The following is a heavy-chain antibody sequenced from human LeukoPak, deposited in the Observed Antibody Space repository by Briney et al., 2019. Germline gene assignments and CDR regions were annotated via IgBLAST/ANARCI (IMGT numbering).Heavy chain of an antibody. CDR2: IYWDDDK. Sequence: ESGPTLVKPTQTLTLTFTFSGFSLSTSGVGVGWIRQPPGKALEWLALIYWDDDKRYSPSLKSRLTITKDTSKNQVVLTMTNMDPVDTATYYCAHRLSVADSSGYYPPSFDYWGQGTLVTVSS. CDR1: GFSLSTSGVG. J-gene: IGHJ4*02. CDR3: AHRLSVADSSGYYPPSFDY. V-gene: IGHV2-5*02. D-gene: IGHD3-22*01.